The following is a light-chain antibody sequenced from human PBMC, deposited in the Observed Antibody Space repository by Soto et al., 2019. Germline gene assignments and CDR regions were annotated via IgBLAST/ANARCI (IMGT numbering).Light chain of an antibody. CDR2: DSS. CDR1: QSISTY. Sequence: DIQLTQSPSSLSASVGDRSTITCRSSQSISTYLNWYQQKPGEAPTLXLYDSSTLQSGVPSRFSGSGFGAEFTLTVSSLQPEDFATYYCQQSYSNPTWTFGQGTKVDIK. V-gene: IGKV1-39*01. J-gene: IGKJ1*01. CDR3: QQSYSNPTWT.